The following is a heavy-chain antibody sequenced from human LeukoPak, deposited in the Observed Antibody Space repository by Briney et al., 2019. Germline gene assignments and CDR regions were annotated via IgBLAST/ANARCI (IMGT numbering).Heavy chain of an antibody. D-gene: IGHD4-17*01. V-gene: IGHV4-30-4*01. Sequence: PSETLSLTCTVSGGSISSGDYYWSWIRQPPGKGLGWIGYIYYSGSTYYNPSLKSRVTISVDTSKNQFSLKLSSVTAADTAVYYCAREGYGEQDFDYWGQGTLVTVSS. CDR1: GGSISSGDYY. CDR2: IYYSGST. J-gene: IGHJ4*02. CDR3: AREGYGEQDFDY.